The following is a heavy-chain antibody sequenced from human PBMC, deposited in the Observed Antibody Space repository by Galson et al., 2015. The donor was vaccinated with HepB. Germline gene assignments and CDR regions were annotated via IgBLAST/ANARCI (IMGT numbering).Heavy chain of an antibody. V-gene: IGHV3-7*03. CDR2: IKQDGSEK. J-gene: IGHJ3*02. CDR1: GFTFSSYW. Sequence: SLRLSCAASGFTFSSYWMSWVRQAPGKGLEWVANIKQDGSEKYYVDSVKGRFTFSRDNAKNSLYLQMNSLRAEDTAVYYCARVGGEWLINDAFDIWGQGTMVTVSS. CDR3: ARVGGEWLINDAFDI. D-gene: IGHD3-3*01.